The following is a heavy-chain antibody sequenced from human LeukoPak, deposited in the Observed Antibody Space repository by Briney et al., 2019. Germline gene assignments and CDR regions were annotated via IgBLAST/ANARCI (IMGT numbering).Heavy chain of an antibody. D-gene: IGHD2-2*01. CDR3: ARDRYCSSTSCYSYYFGY. J-gene: IGHJ4*02. CDR2: IYYKGNT. V-gene: IGHV4-59*12. Sequence: LETLSLTCTVSGGSLNNYYWSWIRQAPGKGLEWIGYIYYKGNTNYNPSLKSRVTMSVDTSKNQFSLKLSSVTAADTAVYYCARDRYCSSTSCYSYYFGYWGQGTLVTVSS. CDR1: GGSLNNYY.